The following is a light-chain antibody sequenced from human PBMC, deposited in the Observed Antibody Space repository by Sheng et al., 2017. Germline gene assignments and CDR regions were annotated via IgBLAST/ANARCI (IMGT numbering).Light chain of an antibody. CDR2: AAS. CDR1: QSISFF. Sequence: DIHMTQSPSSLSASVGDRVTITCRASQSISFFLHWYQQKPGKAPDLLIYAASNLQSGVPSRFSGSGSGTDFTLTISSLQPEDFATYYCQQSLSTPYSFGQGTKLEMK. J-gene: IGKJ2*03. V-gene: IGKV1-39*01. CDR3: QQSLSTPYS.